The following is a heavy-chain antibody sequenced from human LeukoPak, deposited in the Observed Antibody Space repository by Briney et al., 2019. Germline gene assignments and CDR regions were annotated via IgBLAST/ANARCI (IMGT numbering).Heavy chain of an antibody. D-gene: IGHD1-1*01. CDR1: GFTFSTYW. CDR3: ARGGLEPVDY. V-gene: IGHV3-74*01. J-gene: IGHJ4*02. CDR2: TNADGSST. Sequence: GGSLRLSCAASGFTFSTYWMHWVRQAPGKGLVWVSRTNADGSSTNYADSVKGRFTISRDNAKNTLYLQMNSLRADDTAVYYCARGGLEPVDYWGQGTLVTVSS.